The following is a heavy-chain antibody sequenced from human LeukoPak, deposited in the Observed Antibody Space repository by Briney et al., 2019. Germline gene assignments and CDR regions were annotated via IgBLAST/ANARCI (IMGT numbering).Heavy chain of an antibody. CDR2: ISGYSGNT. V-gene: IGHV1-18*01. J-gene: IGHJ3*02. CDR3: AREEGAPIAAANI. D-gene: IGHD6-13*01. CDR1: GYTFTTYT. Sequence: ASVKVPCKASGYTFTTYTTTWVRQAPGQGLEWMGWISGYSGNTNYAQKFQGRVTMTTDTSTSTAYMELRSLRSDDTAVYYCAREEGAPIAAANIWGLGTMVTVSS.